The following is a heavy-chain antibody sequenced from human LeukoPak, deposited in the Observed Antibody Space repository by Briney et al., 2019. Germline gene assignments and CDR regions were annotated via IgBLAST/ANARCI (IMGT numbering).Heavy chain of an antibody. J-gene: IGHJ5*02. V-gene: IGHV1-8*01. D-gene: IGHD3-10*01. CDR2: MNPNSGNT. CDR1: GYTFTSHD. Sequence: ASVKVSCKASGYTFTSHDINWVRQATGQGLEWMGWMNPNSGNTGYAQKFQGRVTMTRNTSISTAYMELSSLRSEDTAVYYCARGTYYYGSGCSNWFDPWGQGTLVTVSS. CDR3: ARGTYYYGSGCSNWFDP.